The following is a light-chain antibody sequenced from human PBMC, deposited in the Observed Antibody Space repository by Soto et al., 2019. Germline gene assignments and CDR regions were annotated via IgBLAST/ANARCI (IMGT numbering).Light chain of an antibody. CDR1: NIRSKS. J-gene: IGLJ2*01. Sequence: SYELTQPPSVSVAPGQTARIACGGNNIRSKSVHWYQQKPGQAPVLVVYDDTVRPSGIPERFSGSNSGNTATLTISRVEAGDEADYYCQVWDSTIDPLVVFGGGTQLTVL. V-gene: IGLV3-21*02. CDR3: QVWDSTIDPLVV. CDR2: DDT.